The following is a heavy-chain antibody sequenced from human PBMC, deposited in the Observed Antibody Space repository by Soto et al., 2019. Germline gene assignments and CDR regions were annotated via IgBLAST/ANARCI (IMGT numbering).Heavy chain of an antibody. V-gene: IGHV3-15*07. Sequence: PGGSLRLSCAASGFTFSNAWMNWVRQAPGKGLECVGRIKSKTDVGTTVYAALVKGRFTISRDDSKNMLYLQMNSLKTEDTAVYYCTTERENRAVAGNYYFDYWGQGTLVTVSS. CDR2: IKSKTDVGTT. D-gene: IGHD6-19*01. CDR3: TTERENRAVAGNYYFDY. J-gene: IGHJ4*02. CDR1: GFTFSNAW.